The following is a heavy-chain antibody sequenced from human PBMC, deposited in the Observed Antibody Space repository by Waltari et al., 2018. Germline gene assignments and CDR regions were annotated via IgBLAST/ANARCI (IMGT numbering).Heavy chain of an antibody. CDR2: INHSGST. CDR1: GGSFSGYY. CDR3: ARFYGSGSEDFDY. Sequence: QVQLQQWGAGLLKPSETLSLTCAVYGGSFSGYYWSWIRQPPGKGLEWIGEINHSGSTNYNPSLKSRVTISVDTSKNQFSLKLSSVTAADTAVYYCARFYGSGSEDFDYWGQGTLVTVSS. J-gene: IGHJ4*02. V-gene: IGHV4-34*01. D-gene: IGHD3-10*01.